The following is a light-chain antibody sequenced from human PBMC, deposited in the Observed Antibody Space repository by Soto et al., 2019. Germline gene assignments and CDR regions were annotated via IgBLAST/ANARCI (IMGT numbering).Light chain of an antibody. V-gene: IGLV2-11*01. CDR3: SSYIRSSSSWV. CDR1: SSDVGGYNY. CDR2: DVS. J-gene: IGLJ3*02. Sequence: QSALTQPRSVSGSPGQSVTISCTGTSSDVGGYNYVSWYQQHPGKAPKLMIYDVSKRPSGVPDRFSGSKSGNTASLTISGLQAEDEADYHCSSYIRSSSSWVFGGGTKLTVL.